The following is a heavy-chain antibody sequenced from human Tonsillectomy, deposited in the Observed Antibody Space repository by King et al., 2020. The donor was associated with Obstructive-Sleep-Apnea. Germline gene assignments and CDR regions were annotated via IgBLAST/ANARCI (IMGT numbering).Heavy chain of an antibody. J-gene: IGHJ2*01. CDR1: GFTFSNYN. Sequence: VQLVESGGGLVQPGGSLRLSCAASGFTFSNYNMNWIRQTPGKGLEWGAHISTRSNGIYYADSVKGRFTISRDNAKNSLFLQMNSLRVEDTALYYCARGPDTGYFDLWGRGTLVTVSS. CDR2: ISTRSNGI. D-gene: IGHD1-14*01. CDR3: ARGPDTGYFDL. V-gene: IGHV3-48*04.